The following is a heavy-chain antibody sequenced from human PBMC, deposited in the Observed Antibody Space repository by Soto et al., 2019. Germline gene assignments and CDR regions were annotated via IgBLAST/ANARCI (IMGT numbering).Heavy chain of an antibody. Sequence: EVQLLESGGGSVQPGGSLRLSCAASGFTFSSYAMHWVRRPPGKGLEWVSSISGSGGTAYYADSVKGRFSISRDSLVNTLSLPLNSLRAEGTTVYYCAKGRGQNSNFDYWGQGDLVTVSP. CDR3: AKGRGQNSNFDY. CDR2: ISGSGGTA. V-gene: IGHV3-23*01. D-gene: IGHD3-10*01. J-gene: IGHJ4*02. CDR1: GFTFSSYA.